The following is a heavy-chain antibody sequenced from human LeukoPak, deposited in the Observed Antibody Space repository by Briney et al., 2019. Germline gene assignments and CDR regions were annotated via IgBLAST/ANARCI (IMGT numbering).Heavy chain of an antibody. J-gene: IGHJ6*03. Sequence: SETLSLTCTVSGGSISSSSYYWGWIRQPPGKGLEWIGSIYYSGSTYYNPSLKSRVTISVDTSKNQFSLKLSSVTAADTAVYYCARHDVGHGSSYYYYMDVWGKGTTVTVSS. CDR2: IYYSGST. D-gene: IGHD5-24*01. CDR1: GGSISSSSYY. V-gene: IGHV4-39*01. CDR3: ARHDVGHGSSYYYYMDV.